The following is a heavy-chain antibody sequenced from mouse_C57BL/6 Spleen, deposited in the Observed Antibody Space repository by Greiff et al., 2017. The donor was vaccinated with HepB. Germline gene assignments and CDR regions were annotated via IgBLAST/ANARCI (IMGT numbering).Heavy chain of an antibody. V-gene: IGHV1-53*01. D-gene: IGHD3-2*01. J-gene: IGHJ2*01. CDR2: INPSNGGT. Sequence: QVQLQQPGTELVKPGASVKLSCKASGYTFTSYWMHWVKQRPGQGLAWIGQINPSNGGTNYNEKFKSKATLTVDKSSSTADMQLSSLTSEDSAVYYCAGGGGDSFLMDCWGQGTTLTVSS. CDR1: GYTFTSYW. CDR3: AGGGGDSFLMDC.